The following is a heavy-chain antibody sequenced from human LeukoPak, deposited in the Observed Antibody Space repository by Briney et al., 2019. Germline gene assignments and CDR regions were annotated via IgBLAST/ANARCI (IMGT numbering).Heavy chain of an antibody. V-gene: IGHV1-18*01. CDR2: ISAYNGNT. CDR1: GYTITSYG. CDR3: AREVPYDSSRYYQPFDY. Sequence: ASVKLSCKASGYTITSYGISWVRQAPGQGLEWMGWISAYNGNTNYAQKLQGRVTTTTDTSTSTAYTELRSLRSDDTAVYYCAREVPYDSSRYYQPFDYWGQGTLVTVSS. J-gene: IGHJ4*02. D-gene: IGHD3-22*01.